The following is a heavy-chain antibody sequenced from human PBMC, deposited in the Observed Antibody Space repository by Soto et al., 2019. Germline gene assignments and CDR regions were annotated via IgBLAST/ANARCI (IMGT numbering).Heavy chain of an antibody. Sequence: GGSLRLSCAASGFTFSSYGMHWVRQAPGKGLEWVAVISYDGSNKYYADSVKGRFTISRDNSKNTLYLQMNSLRAEDTAVYYCAKWRIEYSGYDFGDFDYWGQGTLVTVSS. CDR2: ISYDGSNK. CDR3: AKWRIEYSGYDFGDFDY. CDR1: GFTFSSYG. V-gene: IGHV3-30*18. J-gene: IGHJ4*02. D-gene: IGHD5-12*01.